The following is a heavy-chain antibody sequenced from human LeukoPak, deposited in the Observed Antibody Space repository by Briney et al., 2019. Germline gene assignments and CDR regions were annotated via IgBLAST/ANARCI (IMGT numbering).Heavy chain of an antibody. Sequence: SETLSLTCAVYGWSFNDYYWNWIRQPPGKGLEWIGEINARGDTNYNPSLKSRVTISVDTSKKQFSLRLTSMIAADTALYYCARGQVPAARGYNWFDPWGQGTLVTVSP. V-gene: IGHV4-34*01. J-gene: IGHJ5*02. D-gene: IGHD2-2*01. CDR3: ARGQVPAARGYNWFDP. CDR2: INARGDT. CDR1: GWSFNDYY.